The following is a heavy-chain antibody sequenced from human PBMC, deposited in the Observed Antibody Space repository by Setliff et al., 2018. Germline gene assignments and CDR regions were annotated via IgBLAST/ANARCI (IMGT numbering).Heavy chain of an antibody. V-gene: IGHV4-4*07. D-gene: IGHD1-7*01. CDR3: ARGNYAYWYFDL. J-gene: IGHJ2*01. Sequence: SETLSLTCVVSGGSISSDYWGWIRQPAGKGLEWIGRLSPSGNTNYSPSLKSRVTMSLDTSKNYFSLKLKSVTAAYTAIYFCARGNYAYWYFDLWGRGTLVTVSS. CDR2: LSPSGNT. CDR1: GGSISSDY.